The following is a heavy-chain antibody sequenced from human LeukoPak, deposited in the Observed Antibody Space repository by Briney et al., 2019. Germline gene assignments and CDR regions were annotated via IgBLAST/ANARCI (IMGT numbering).Heavy chain of an antibody. CDR3: ARGPDYSTSYAANWFDP. D-gene: IGHD6-13*01. CDR1: GGSISSSPYY. Sequence: KPSETLSLTCTVSGGSISSSPYYWGWVRQPPGKGLEWIASIYRSGSTFYDPSLKSRVTVSIDTSKNQFSLRLNSVTSADTAVYFCARGPDYSTSYAANWFDPWGQGTPVTVSS. V-gene: IGHV4-39*01. J-gene: IGHJ5*02. CDR2: IYRSGST.